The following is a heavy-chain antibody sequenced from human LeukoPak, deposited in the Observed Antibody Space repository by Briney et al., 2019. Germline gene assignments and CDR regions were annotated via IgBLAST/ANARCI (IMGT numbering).Heavy chain of an antibody. CDR1: GGSISSGDYY. CDR2: IYYSGST. J-gene: IGHJ4*02. V-gene: IGHV4-30-4*01. D-gene: IGHD6-13*01. Sequence: SETLSLTCTVSGGSISSGDYYWTWIRQPPGKGLEWIGYIYYSGSTYYNPSLKSRLIISVDTSKNQFSLKLSSVTAADTAVYYCSRGLGSSWYGDWGQGTQVTVSS. CDR3: SRGLGSSWYGD.